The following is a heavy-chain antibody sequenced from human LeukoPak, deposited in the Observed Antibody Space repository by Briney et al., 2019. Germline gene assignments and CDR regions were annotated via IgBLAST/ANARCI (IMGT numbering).Heavy chain of an antibody. J-gene: IGHJ4*02. D-gene: IGHD3-10*01. CDR2: ISSSGGST. CDR3: ARDGSGRVPEMSAPDY. V-gene: IGHV3-48*01. CDR1: GFTFSSYG. Sequence: GGSLRLSCAASGFTFSSYGMTWVRQTPGKGLEWVSSISSSGGSTYYADSVRGRFTISRDNAKNSLYLQMNSLRAEDTAVYYCARDGSGRVPEMSAPDYWGQGTLVTVSS.